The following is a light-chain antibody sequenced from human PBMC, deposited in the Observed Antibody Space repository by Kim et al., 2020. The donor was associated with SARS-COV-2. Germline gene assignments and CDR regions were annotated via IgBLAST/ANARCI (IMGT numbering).Light chain of an antibody. Sequence: LGQTVRITCQGDSLRSYYASWYQQKPGQAPVLVIYGKNNRTSGIPDRFSGSSSGNTASLTITGAQAEDEADYYCNSRDSSGNHLVFGGGTQLTVL. CDR3: NSRDSSGNHLV. V-gene: IGLV3-19*01. J-gene: IGLJ3*02. CDR1: SLRSYY. CDR2: GKN.